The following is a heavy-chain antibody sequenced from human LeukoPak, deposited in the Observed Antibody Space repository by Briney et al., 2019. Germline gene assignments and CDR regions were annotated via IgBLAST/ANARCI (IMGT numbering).Heavy chain of an antibody. Sequence: PGGSLRLSCAASGFTFSDYSMSWVRQAPGKGLEWVSDISSSGSTTYYADSVKGRFTISRDNANNSLYLQKNSLRAEDTAVYYCARDPESSSDAFDIWGQGTRVSVSS. V-gene: IGHV3-11*01. CDR3: ARDPESSSDAFDI. D-gene: IGHD1-14*01. CDR2: ISSSGSTT. J-gene: IGHJ3*02. CDR1: GFTFSDYS.